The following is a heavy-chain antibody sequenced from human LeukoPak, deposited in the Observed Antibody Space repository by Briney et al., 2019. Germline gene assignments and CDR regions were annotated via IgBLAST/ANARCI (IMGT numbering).Heavy chain of an antibody. J-gene: IGHJ4*02. CDR2: IIPIFGTA. CDR1: GGTFSSYA. D-gene: IGHD2-15*01. CDR3: ARGVVACPN. V-gene: IGHV1-69*06. Sequence: SVKVSCKASGGTFSSYAISWVRQAPGQGLEWMGGIIPIFGTANYAQKFQGRVTITADKSTSTAYIEMSRLTSDDTAVYFCARGVVACPNWGQGTLVTVSS.